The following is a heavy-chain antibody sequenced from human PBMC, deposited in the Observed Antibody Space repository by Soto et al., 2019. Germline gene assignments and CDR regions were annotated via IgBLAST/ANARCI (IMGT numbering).Heavy chain of an antibody. D-gene: IGHD6-19*01. CDR3: ARGGTSGWLKGAYDV. CDR1: GDTLNKHP. V-gene: IGHV1-69*13. J-gene: IGHJ3*01. Sequence: SVKVYCKTSGDTLNKHPITWGRRATGQGLEWLGGIIPMFGIPNYPQKFQGRVIITADDSTNTSHMELSSLTSDDTAVYFCARGGTSGWLKGAYDVWGQGTMVT. CDR2: IIPMFGIP.